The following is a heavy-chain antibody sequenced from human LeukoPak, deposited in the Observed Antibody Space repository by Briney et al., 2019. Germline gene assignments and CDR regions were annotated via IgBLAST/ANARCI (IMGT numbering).Heavy chain of an antibody. CDR2: ISGSGGST. V-gene: IGHV3-23*01. D-gene: IGHD2-2*01. J-gene: IGHJ3*02. CDR1: GFTFRSYA. CDR3: ASLTDTSVGAFDI. Sequence: GGSLRLSCAASGFTFRSYAMSWVRQAPGKGLEWVSAISGSGGSTYYADSVKGRFTISRDNSKNPLYLQMNSLRVEDTAVYYCASLTDTSVGAFDIWGQRTVVTVSS.